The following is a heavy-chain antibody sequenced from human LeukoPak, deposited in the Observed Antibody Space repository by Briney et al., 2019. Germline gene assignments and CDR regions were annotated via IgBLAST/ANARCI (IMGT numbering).Heavy chain of an antibody. CDR2: IYYSGST. J-gene: IGHJ4*02. CDR3: ARQDLDWFSDY. Sequence: PSETLSLTCTVSGGSISSSSYYWGWIRQPPGKGLEWIGSIYYSGSTYYNPSLKSRVTISVDTSKNQFSLKLSSVTAADTAVYYCARQDLDWFSDYWGQGTLVTVSS. CDR1: GGSISSSSYY. D-gene: IGHD3-9*01. V-gene: IGHV4-39*01.